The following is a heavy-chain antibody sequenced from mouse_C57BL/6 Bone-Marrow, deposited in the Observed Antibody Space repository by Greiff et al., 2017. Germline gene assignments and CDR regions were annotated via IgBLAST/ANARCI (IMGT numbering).Heavy chain of an antibody. J-gene: IGHJ2*01. CDR1: GYAFTNYL. CDR3: ARKGGADY. V-gene: IGHV1-54*01. Sequence: QVQLQQSGAELVRPGTSVKVSCKASGYAFTNYLIEWVKQRPGQGLEWIGVINPGSGGTNYNEKFKGKATLTADKSSSTAYMQLSSLTSEDSAVYFCARKGGADYWGQGTTLTVSS. CDR2: INPGSGGT.